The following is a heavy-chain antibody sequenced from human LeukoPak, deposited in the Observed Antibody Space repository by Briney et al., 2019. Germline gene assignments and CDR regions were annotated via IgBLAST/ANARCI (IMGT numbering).Heavy chain of an antibody. J-gene: IGHJ4*02. V-gene: IGHV1-18*01. CDR1: GYSFSTYS. Sequence: ASVKVSCKTSGYSFSTYSIGWVRQAPGQGLEWMGWISTYNGNTNYVQKIQGRVTMTTDTSTSTAYMELRSLRSDDTAVYYCARVYSGSYGSFDYWGQGTLVTVSS. CDR2: ISTYNGNT. CDR3: ARVYSGSYGSFDY. D-gene: IGHD1-26*01.